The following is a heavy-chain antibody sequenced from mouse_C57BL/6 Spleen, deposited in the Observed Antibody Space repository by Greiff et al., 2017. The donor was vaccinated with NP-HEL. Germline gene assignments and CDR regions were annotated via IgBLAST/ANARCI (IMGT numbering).Heavy chain of an antibody. J-gene: IGHJ4*01. CDR2: IAPSDSYT. V-gene: IGHV1-50*01. CDR1: GYTFTSYW. D-gene: IGHD3-1*01. CDR3: ARSGLPLNAMDY. Sequence: QVHVKQPGAELVKPGASVKLSCKASGYTFTSYWMQWVKQRPGQGLEWIGEIAPSDSYTKYHQKFKGKATLTVDTSSSTAYMQLSSLTSEDSAVYYCARSGLPLNAMDYWGQGTSVTVSS.